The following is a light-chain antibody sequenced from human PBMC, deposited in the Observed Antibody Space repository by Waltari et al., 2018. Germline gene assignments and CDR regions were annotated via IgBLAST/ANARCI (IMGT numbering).Light chain of an antibody. CDR3: SSYSSSATLDV. V-gene: IGLV2-14*03. CDR2: DVS. CDR1: SRAICSYHF. Sequence: QSALTQPASVSGSPGQSITLSCNGTSRAICSYHFVSSYQPPPGNAPKLLIYDVSNRPSVVSDRFSGSKSGNTASLTISGLQADDEADYYCSSYSSSATLDVFGSGTTV. J-gene: IGLJ1*01.